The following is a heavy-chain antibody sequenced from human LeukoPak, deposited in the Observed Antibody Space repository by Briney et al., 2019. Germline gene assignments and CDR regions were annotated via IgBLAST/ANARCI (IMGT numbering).Heavy chain of an antibody. J-gene: IGHJ4*02. CDR2: INHSGST. D-gene: IGHD2-8*01. Sequence: SETLSLTCAVYGGSFSGYYWSWIRQPPGKGLEWIGEINHSGSTNYNPSLKGRVTISVDTSKNKFSLKLSSVTAADTAVYYCARGRDYCTNGVCYVFDYWGQGTLVTVSS. CDR3: ARGRDYCTNGVCYVFDY. V-gene: IGHV4-34*01. CDR1: GGSFSGYY.